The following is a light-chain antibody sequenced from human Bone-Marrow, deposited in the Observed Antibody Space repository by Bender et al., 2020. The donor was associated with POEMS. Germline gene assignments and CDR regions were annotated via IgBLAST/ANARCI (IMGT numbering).Light chain of an antibody. Sequence: QSALTQPASVSGSPGQSITISCTGTTSDVGRYKYVSWYQQHPGKAPKVMIYEVTKRPSGVPDRFSGSKSGNTASLTISGLQADDEADYYCCSYAGSYTWVFGGGTKMTVL. CDR1: TSDVGRYKY. J-gene: IGLJ3*02. CDR2: EVT. CDR3: CSYAGSYTWV. V-gene: IGLV2-11*01.